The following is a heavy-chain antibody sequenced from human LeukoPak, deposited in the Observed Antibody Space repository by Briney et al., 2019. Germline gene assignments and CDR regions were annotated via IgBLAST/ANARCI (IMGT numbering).Heavy chain of an antibody. CDR2: IYPGDSDT. J-gene: IGHJ4*02. Sequence: GESLKISCQGSGYSFTSYWIGWVRQMPGKGLEWMGIIYPGDSDTRYSPSFQGQVTISADKSISTAYLQWSSLKASDTAMYYCARQNSDSPNNYYDSSGYSLDYWGQGTLVTVSS. CDR1: GYSFTSYW. V-gene: IGHV5-51*01. D-gene: IGHD3-22*01. CDR3: ARQNSDSPNNYYDSSGYSLDY.